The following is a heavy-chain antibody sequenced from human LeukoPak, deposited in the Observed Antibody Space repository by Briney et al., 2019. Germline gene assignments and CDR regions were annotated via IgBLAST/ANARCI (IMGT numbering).Heavy chain of an antibody. D-gene: IGHD2-2*01. J-gene: IGHJ6*02. CDR2: INPNSGGT. Sequence: ASVKVSCKASGYTFTGYYMHWVRQAPGQGLEWMGWINPNSGGTNYAQKFQGRVTMTRDTSISTAYMELSRLRSDDTAVYYCARGPYSIGYCSSTSCFYGVDVWGQGTTVTVSS. CDR3: ARGPYSIGYCSSTSCFYGVDV. V-gene: IGHV1-2*02. CDR1: GYTFTGYY.